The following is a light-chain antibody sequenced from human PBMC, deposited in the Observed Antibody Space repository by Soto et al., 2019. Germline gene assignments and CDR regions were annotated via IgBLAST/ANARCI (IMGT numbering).Light chain of an antibody. V-gene: IGLV2-14*01. CDR3: SSYTTSSTRV. Sequence: QSVRTQPASVSGSPGQSITISCSGTSSDVGGYNYVSWYQQLPGKAPKLMIYEVSNRPSGVSNRFSGSKSGNTASLTISGLQAEDEADYYCSSYTTSSTRVFGGGTKVTVL. CDR1: SSDVGGYNY. CDR2: EVS. J-gene: IGLJ2*01.